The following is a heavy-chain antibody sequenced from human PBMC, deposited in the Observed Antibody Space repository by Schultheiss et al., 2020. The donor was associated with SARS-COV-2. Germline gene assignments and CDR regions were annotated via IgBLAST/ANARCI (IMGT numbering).Heavy chain of an antibody. J-gene: IGHJ4*02. V-gene: IGHV1-18*01. CDR1: GYTFTSYG. Sequence: ASVKVSCKASGYTFTSYGISWVRQAPGQGLEWMGWISAYNGNTNYAQKLQGRVTMTTDTSTSTAYMELRSLRSEDTAVYYCTTVELVTIFGVVIADFDYWGQGTLVTVSS. D-gene: IGHD3-3*01. CDR2: ISAYNGNT. CDR3: TTVELVTIFGVVIADFDY.